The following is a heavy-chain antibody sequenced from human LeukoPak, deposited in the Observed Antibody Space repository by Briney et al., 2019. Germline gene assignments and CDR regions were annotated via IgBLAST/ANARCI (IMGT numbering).Heavy chain of an antibody. V-gene: IGHV4-4*07. CDR1: GGSISIYY. CDR2: IYASGST. D-gene: IGHD5-12*01. J-gene: IGHJ4*02. Sequence: SETLSLTCTVSGGSISIYYWSWIRQPAGKGLVWIGRIYASGSTNYNPTLKSRVTMSLDTSKNQFSLKLRSVTAADMAVYYCATSGYDLAYYFWGQGTLVTVSS. CDR3: ATSGYDLAYYF.